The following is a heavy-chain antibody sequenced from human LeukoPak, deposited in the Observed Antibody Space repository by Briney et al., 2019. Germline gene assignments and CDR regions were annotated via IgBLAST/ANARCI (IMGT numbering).Heavy chain of an antibody. CDR3: AREDSSGYNY. V-gene: IGHV4-31*03. Sequence: SQTLSLTCTVSGGSIGSGGYYWSWIRQHPGKGLEWIGYIYYSGSTYYNPSLKSRVTISVDTSKNQFSLKLSSVTAADTAVYYCAREDSSGYNYWGQGTLVTVSS. CDR1: GGSIGSGGYY. D-gene: IGHD3-22*01. CDR2: IYYSGST. J-gene: IGHJ4*02.